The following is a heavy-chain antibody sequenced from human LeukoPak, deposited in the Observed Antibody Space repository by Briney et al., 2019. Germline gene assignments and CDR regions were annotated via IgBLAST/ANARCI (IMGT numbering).Heavy chain of an antibody. D-gene: IGHD2-15*01. J-gene: IGHJ6*03. CDR3: ARCAGYCSGGSCYSLSYYYYYMDV. CDR1: GFTFSSYS. CDR2: ISSSSSTI. V-gene: IGHV3-48*01. Sequence: GGSLRLSCAASGFTFSSYSMNWVRQAPGKGLEWFSYISSSSSTIYYADSVKGRFTISRDNAKTSLYLQMNSLRAEDTAVYYCARCAGYCSGGSCYSLSYYYYYMDVWGKGTTVTVSS.